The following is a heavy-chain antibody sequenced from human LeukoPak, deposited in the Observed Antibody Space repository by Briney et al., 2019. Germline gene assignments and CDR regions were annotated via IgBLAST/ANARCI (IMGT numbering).Heavy chain of an antibody. CDR1: GGSISSSSNY. V-gene: IGHV4-39*01. CDR3: ARHAGYCSGGSCYPANWFDP. D-gene: IGHD2-15*01. CDR2: IYYSGST. J-gene: IGHJ5*02. Sequence: SETLSLTXTVSGGSISSSSNYWGWIRPPPGKGLEWIVSIYYSGSTYYNPSLKSRVTISVDTSKNQFSLKLSSVTAADTAVYYCARHAGYCSGGSCYPANWFDPWGQGTLVTVSS.